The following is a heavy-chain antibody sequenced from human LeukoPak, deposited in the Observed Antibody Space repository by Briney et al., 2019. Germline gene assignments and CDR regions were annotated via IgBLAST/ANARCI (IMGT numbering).Heavy chain of an antibody. CDR2: IYYSGST. CDR1: GGSISSYY. J-gene: IGHJ5*02. V-gene: IGHV4-59*01. CDR3: AHVLRYFDWLFFDP. Sequence: SETLSLTCTVSGGSISSYYWSWIRQPPGKGLEWIGYIYYSGSTNYNPSLKSRVTIPVDTSKNQCSLKLSSVTAADTAVYYCAHVLRYFDWLFFDPWGQGTLVTVSS. D-gene: IGHD3-9*01.